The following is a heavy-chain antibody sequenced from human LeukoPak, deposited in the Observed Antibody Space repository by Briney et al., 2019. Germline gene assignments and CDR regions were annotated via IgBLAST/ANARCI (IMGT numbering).Heavy chain of an antibody. J-gene: IGHJ4*02. CDR1: GFSDSTNY. Sequence: GGSLRLSCAASGFSDSTNYMTWVRQAPGNGLDWVSVIYSGGTTYYADSVKGRFTSSRDHSKNTFYLQMNSLRVEDSAVYYCMREGLEGNSTAWYEYEGYWGQGTPVTVSS. D-gene: IGHD6-19*01. CDR3: MREGLEGNSTAWYEYEGY. CDR2: IYSGGTT. V-gene: IGHV3-66*01.